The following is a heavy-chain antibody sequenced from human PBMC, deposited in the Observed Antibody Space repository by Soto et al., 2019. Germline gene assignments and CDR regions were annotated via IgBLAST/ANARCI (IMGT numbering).Heavy chain of an antibody. CDR2: ISGSGGST. CDR3: AKGIVVVPPATFDY. CDR1: GFTFSSYA. Sequence: GGSLRLSCAASGFTFSSYAMSWVRQAPGKGLEWVSAISGSGGSTYYAESVKGRFTISRDNSKNTLYLQMNSLRAEDTAEYYCAKGIVVVPPATFDYWGQGTLVTVSS. D-gene: IGHD2-2*01. J-gene: IGHJ4*01. V-gene: IGHV3-23*01.